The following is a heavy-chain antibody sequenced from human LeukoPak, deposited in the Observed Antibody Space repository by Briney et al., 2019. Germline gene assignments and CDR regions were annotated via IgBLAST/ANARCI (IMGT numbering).Heavy chain of an antibody. CDR1: GFSFSGHW. D-gene: IGHD6-6*01. Sequence: GGSLRLSCSASGFSFSGHWMHWARQLPGKGLVWVSRISPTGSTTSYADSVKGRFTVSRDNAKNTLYLQVNNLRAEDTAVYYCARGPNSNWSGLDFWGQGTLLTVSS. CDR3: ARGPNSNWSGLDF. J-gene: IGHJ4*02. CDR2: ISPTGSTT. V-gene: IGHV3-74*01.